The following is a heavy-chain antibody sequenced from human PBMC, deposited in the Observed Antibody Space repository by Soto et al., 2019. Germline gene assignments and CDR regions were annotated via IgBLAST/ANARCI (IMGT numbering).Heavy chain of an antibody. J-gene: IGHJ4*02. Sequence: GGSLRLSCAASGFTFSSYAMHWVRQAPGKGLEWVAVISYDGSNKYYADSVKGRFTISRDNSKNTLYLQMNSLRAEDTAVYYCARDRVRVYDSSVKDYWGQGTLVTVSS. V-gene: IGHV3-30-3*01. D-gene: IGHD3-22*01. CDR2: ISYDGSNK. CDR1: GFTFSSYA. CDR3: ARDRVRVYDSSVKDY.